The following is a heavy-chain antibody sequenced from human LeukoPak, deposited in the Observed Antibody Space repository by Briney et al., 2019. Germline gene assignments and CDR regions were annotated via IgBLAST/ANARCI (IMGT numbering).Heavy chain of an antibody. J-gene: IGHJ5*02. CDR3: ARDGGILTGYYKYNWFDP. Sequence: PSETLSLTCAVYGGSFSGYYWSWIRQPPGKGLEWIGEINHSGSTNYNPSLKSRVTISVDTSKNQFSLKLSSVTAADTAVYYCARDGGILTGYYKYNWFDPWGQGTLVTVSS. V-gene: IGHV4-34*01. CDR2: INHSGST. CDR1: GGSFSGYY. D-gene: IGHD3-9*01.